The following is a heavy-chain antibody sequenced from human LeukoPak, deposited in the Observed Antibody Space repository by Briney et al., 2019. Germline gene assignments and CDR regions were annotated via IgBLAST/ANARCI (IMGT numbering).Heavy chain of an antibody. Sequence: SETLSFTCTVSGGSISSYYWSWIRQTPGKGLEWLGYIDYTGSTNNNPSLKSRVTMSIDTSENQFSLKLTSVTAADTAVYYCTRGQWLDVWDFWGQGTLVTVSS. CDR2: IDYTGST. CDR3: TRGQWLDVWDF. V-gene: IGHV4-59*01. D-gene: IGHD6-19*01. CDR1: GGSISSYY. J-gene: IGHJ4*02.